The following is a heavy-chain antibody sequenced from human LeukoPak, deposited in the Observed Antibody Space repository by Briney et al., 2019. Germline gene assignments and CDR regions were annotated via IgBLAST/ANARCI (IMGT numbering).Heavy chain of an antibody. CDR3: VKGGWGIYRGY. Sequence: GGSLRLSCAASGFTLSNYAMTWVRQAPGKGLEWVSDISGSGDSTHYADSVKGRFTISRDNSKNTLFLQMNSLRVEDTALYYCVKGGWGIYRGYWGQGTLVTVSS. CDR1: GFTLSNYA. J-gene: IGHJ4*02. CDR2: ISGSGDST. V-gene: IGHV3-23*01. D-gene: IGHD3-16*01.